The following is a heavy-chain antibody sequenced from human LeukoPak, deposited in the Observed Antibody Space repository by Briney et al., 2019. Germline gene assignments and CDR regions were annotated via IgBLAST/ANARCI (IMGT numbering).Heavy chain of an antibody. CDR3: ASLTPAGYSSSWYPESFDY. D-gene: IGHD6-13*01. CDR2: INPNSGGT. V-gene: IGHV1-2*06. J-gene: IGHJ4*02. Sequence: GASVKVSCKTSGYTFTGYYMHWVREAPGQGLEWMGRINPNSGGTNYAQKFRGRVTMTRDTSISTAYMELSRLRSDDTAVYYCASLTPAGYSSSWYPESFDYWGQGTLVTVSS. CDR1: GYTFTGYY.